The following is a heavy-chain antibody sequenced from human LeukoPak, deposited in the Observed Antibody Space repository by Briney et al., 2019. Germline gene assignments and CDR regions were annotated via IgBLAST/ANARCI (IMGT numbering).Heavy chain of an antibody. CDR3: ARDPYYDFWSGYLYYYYGMDV. J-gene: IGHJ6*02. CDR2: IWYDGSNK. CDR1: GFTFSSYS. D-gene: IGHD3-3*01. Sequence: GGSLRLSCAASGFTFSSYSMNWVRQAPGKGLEWVAVIWYDGSNKYYADSVEGRFTISRDNSKNTLYLQMNSLRAEDTAVYYCARDPYYDFWSGYLYYYYGMDVWGQGTTVTVSS. V-gene: IGHV3-33*08.